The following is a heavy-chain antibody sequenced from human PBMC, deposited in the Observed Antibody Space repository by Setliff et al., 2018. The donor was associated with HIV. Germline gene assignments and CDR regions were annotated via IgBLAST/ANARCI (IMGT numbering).Heavy chain of an antibody. V-gene: IGHV1-2*06. J-gene: IGHJ3*01. CDR1: GYTFTGYF. CDR3: VRPRVFDSFDV. Sequence: ASVKVSCKASGYTFTGYFIHWVRQAPGHGPEWLGRINPNNGGTNYAQKFQGRVTMSLDTSTSTVYLELKALTSDDTAVYYCVRPRVFDSFDVWGPGTMVTVSS. CDR2: INPNNGGT.